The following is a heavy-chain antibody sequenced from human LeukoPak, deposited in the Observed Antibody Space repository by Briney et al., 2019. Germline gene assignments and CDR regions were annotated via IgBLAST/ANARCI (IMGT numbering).Heavy chain of an antibody. CDR1: GFTFSSYA. D-gene: IGHD3-10*01. J-gene: IGHJ5*02. CDR3: AKITMVRGVQGWFDP. Sequence: GGSLRLSCAASGFTFSSYAMSWVRQAPGKGLEWVSAISGSGGSTYYADSVKGRFTISRDNTKNTLYLQMNSLRAEDTAVYYCAKITMVRGVQGWFDPWGQGTLVTVSS. V-gene: IGHV3-23*01. CDR2: ISGSGGST.